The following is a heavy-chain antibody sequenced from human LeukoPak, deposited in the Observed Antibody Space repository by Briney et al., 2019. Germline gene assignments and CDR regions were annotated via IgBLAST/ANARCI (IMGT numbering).Heavy chain of an antibody. V-gene: IGHV1-46*01. J-gene: IGHJ4*02. CDR3: ARHNQSKYRYFDY. D-gene: IGHD2/OR15-2a*01. CDR2: IKPSGGST. Sequence: ASVKVSCKASGYTFTSYYMHWVRQAPGQGLEWMGIIKPSGGSTSYAQKFQGRITMTRDTSTSTVYMELSSLRSEDTAVYYCARHNQSKYRYFDYWGRGTLVTVSS. CDR1: GYTFTSYY.